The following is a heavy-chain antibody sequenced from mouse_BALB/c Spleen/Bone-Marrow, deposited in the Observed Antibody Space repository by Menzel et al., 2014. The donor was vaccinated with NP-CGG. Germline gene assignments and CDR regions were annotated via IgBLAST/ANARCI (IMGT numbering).Heavy chain of an antibody. D-gene: IGHD3-1*01. J-gene: IGHJ3*01. CDR3: ARFSQLGLLAY. V-gene: IGHV1-55*01. CDR1: GYNFTSYW. CDR2: IYPGSGST. Sequence: VKLQESGAELVKPGTSVKLSCKASGYNFTSYWINWVKLRPGQGLEWIGDIYPGSGSTNYNEKFKSKATLTVDTSSSTAYMQLSSLASEDSALYYCARFSQLGLLAYWGQGTLVTVSA.